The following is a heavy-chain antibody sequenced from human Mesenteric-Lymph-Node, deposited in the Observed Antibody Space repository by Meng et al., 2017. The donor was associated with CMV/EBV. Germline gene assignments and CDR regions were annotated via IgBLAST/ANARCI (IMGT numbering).Heavy chain of an antibody. Sequence: GESLKISCAASGFTFSSYAMNWVRQAPGKGLECVSVISSGGSSTYYADSVKGRFTISRDNSKNTLYLRMNSLRAEDTAVYYCAEGSGWQHLVLWGQGTLVTVSS. CDR1: GFTFSSYA. V-gene: IGHV3-23*03. J-gene: IGHJ4*02. D-gene: IGHD6-13*01. CDR3: AEGSGWQHLVL. CDR2: ISSGGSST.